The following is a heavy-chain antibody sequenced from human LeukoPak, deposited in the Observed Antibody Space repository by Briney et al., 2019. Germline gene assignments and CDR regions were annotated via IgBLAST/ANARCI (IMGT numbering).Heavy chain of an antibody. CDR2: IYYSGST. CDR3: ARHDGPIYGDVYY. Sequence: PSETLSLTCTVSGGSISSSSHYWGWIRQPPGKGLEWIGSIYYSGSTYYNPSLKSRVTISVDTSKNQFSLKLSSVTAADTAVHYCARHDGPIYGDVYYWGQGTLVTVSS. CDR1: GGSISSSSHY. D-gene: IGHD4-17*01. J-gene: IGHJ4*02. V-gene: IGHV4-39*01.